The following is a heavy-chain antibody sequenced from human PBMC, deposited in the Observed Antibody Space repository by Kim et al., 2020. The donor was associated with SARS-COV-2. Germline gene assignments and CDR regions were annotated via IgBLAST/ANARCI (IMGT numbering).Heavy chain of an antibody. J-gene: IGHJ4*02. D-gene: IGHD6-13*01. V-gene: IGHV1-69*04. CDR3: AREAAGTIDY. CDR2: A. Sequence: ANYQQKVPGQVTISADKSTSTADMELSSLRSEDAAVYYCAREAAGTIDYWGQGTLVTVSS.